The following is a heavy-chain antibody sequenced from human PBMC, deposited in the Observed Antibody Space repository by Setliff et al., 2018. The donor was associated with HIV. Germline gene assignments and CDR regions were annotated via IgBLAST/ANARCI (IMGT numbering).Heavy chain of an antibody. CDR1: GHTFANSY. Sequence: ASVKVSCKASGHTFANSYLHWVRQGPGQGLEWMGIMNPNDGGTQYAQNFRGRVSMTRDTSTTTVYMELYSLRSEGTAVYHCAGSDISGTGYFDSWGQGTLVTVSS. CDR2: MNPNDGGT. J-gene: IGHJ4*02. V-gene: IGHV1-46*01. CDR3: AGSDISGTGYFDS. D-gene: IGHD1-20*01.